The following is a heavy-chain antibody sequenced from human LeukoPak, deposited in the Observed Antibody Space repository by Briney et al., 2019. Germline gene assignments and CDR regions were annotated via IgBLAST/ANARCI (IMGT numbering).Heavy chain of an antibody. Sequence: PGGSLRLSCAASGFTFSRYWIHWVRQAPGKGLGWVSRINPDGSTTTHADSVKGRFTISRDNAKNTLYLQMNSLRAEDTAMYYCARVLSGSWDWFDPWGQGTLVTASS. J-gene: IGHJ5*02. CDR2: INPDGSTT. D-gene: IGHD3-22*01. CDR3: ARVLSGSWDWFDP. V-gene: IGHV3-74*01. CDR1: GFTFSRYW.